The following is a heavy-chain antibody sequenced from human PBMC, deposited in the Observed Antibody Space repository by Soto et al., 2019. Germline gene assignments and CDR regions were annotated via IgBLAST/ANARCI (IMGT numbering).Heavy chain of an antibody. D-gene: IGHD1-20*01. CDR1: GFTFNIYA. Sequence: AGGTLRLSCAASGFTFNIYAMTWVRQAPGKGLEWVSTTGATGRTTYYSYAVKRRFTVSRDNSKNSLDLQMSKLRAEATAVYYCATVHNTSRSFDYWGQGTLVTVSS. CDR3: ATVHNTSRSFDY. J-gene: IGHJ4*02. V-gene: IGHV3-23*01. CDR2: TGATGRTT.